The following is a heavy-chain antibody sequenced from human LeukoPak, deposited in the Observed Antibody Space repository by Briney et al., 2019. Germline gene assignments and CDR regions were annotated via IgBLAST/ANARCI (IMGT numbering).Heavy chain of an antibody. CDR2: ISYDGSNK. CDR1: GFTFSSYG. J-gene: IGHJ4*02. CDR3: ARGKLAVQDY. V-gene: IGHV3-30*03. D-gene: IGHD3-3*02. Sequence: GGSLRLSCAASGFTFSSYGMHWVRQAPGKGLEWVAVISYDGSNKYYADSVKGRFTISRDNAKNTLYLQMNSLRAEDTAVYYCARGKLAVQDYWGQGTLVTVSS.